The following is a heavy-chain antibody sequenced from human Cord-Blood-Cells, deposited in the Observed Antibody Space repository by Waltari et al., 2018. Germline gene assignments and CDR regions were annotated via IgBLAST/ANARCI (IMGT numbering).Heavy chain of an antibody. CDR2: INPNSGGT. CDR3: ARGYHDFWSGYYDAFDI. D-gene: IGHD3-3*01. Sequence: QVQLVQSGADVKKSGASVKVSCKASGYTFPGVYMHWVRPSPDQGLEWMGWINPNSGGTNYAQKFQGRVTMTRDTSISTDYMELSRLRSDDTAVYYCARGYHDFWSGYYDAFDIWGQGTMVTVSS. J-gene: IGHJ3*02. V-gene: IGHV1-2*02. CDR1: GYTFPGVY.